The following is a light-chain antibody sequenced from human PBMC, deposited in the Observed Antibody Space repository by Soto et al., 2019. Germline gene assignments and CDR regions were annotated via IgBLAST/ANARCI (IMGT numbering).Light chain of an antibody. Sequence: AIRMTQSPPSLSASTGDRVTITCRASQGISSSLAWYQQKPGKAPRLLIYAASALQSGVPSNFSGSGSGTDFTLTIRGLQSEDFATYYCQQYYSFPITFGQGTRLEIK. CDR3: QQYYSFPIT. V-gene: IGKV1-8*01. CDR1: QGISSS. CDR2: AAS. J-gene: IGKJ5*01.